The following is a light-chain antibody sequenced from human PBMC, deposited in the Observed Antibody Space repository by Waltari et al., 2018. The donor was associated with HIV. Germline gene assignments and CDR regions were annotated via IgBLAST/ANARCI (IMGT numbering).Light chain of an antibody. V-gene: IGLV2-14*01. CDR3: SSYTSSSTPV. Sequence: QSALTQPASVSGSPGQSITFSCTGTSSDVGGYNYVSGSQKHPGKAPKLMIYEVSNLPSGFSNRFSGSKSGNTASLTISGLQAEDEADYYCSSYTSSSTPVFGGGTKLTVL. CDR1: SSDVGGYNY. J-gene: IGLJ2*01. CDR2: EVS.